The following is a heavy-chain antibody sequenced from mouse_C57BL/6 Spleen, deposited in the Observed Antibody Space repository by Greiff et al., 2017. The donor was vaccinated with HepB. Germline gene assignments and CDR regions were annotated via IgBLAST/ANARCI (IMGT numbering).Heavy chain of an antibody. V-gene: IGHV5-4*01. CDR3: ARDGSSVDY. CDR1: GFTFSSYA. D-gene: IGHD3-2*02. J-gene: IGHJ2*01. Sequence: VQVVESGGGLVKPGGSLKLSCAASGFTFSSYAMSWVRQTPEKRLEWVATISDGGSYTYYPDNVKGRFTISRDNAKNNLYLQMSHLKSEDTAMYYCARDGSSVDYWGQGTTLTVSS. CDR2: ISDGGSYT.